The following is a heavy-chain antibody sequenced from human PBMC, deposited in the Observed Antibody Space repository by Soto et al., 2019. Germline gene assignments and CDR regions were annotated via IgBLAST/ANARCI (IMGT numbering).Heavy chain of an antibody. Sequence: ASVKVSCKASGYTFTGYYMHWVRQAPGQGLEWMGWINPNIGGTNYAQKFQGWVTMTRDTSISTAYMELSRLRSDDTAVYYCAIQSGDTAMAFDYWGQGTLVTVSS. CDR3: AIQSGDTAMAFDY. V-gene: IGHV1-2*04. CDR2: INPNIGGT. D-gene: IGHD5-18*01. J-gene: IGHJ4*02. CDR1: GYTFTGYY.